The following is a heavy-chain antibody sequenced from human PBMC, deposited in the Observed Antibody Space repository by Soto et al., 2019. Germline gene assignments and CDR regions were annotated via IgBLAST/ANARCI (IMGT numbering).Heavy chain of an antibody. CDR3: ARGGGQTYYYYPMDV. CDR1: GYTFTYHY. D-gene: IGHD3-16*01. Sequence: VQLVQSGAEVKKPGASVKVSCKAFGYTFTYHYIHWVRQAPGQGLEGMGYINPNSGGTRFDKRFQDRVAMTRDTAFNTTYVELSRLTSDDTAIDYCARGGGQTYYYYPMDVWGQGTTVTVSS. V-gene: IGHV1-2*02. CDR2: INPNSGGT. J-gene: IGHJ6*02.